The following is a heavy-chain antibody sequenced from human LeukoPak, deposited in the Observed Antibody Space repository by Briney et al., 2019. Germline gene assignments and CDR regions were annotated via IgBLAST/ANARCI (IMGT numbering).Heavy chain of an antibody. D-gene: IGHD6-19*01. J-gene: IGHJ5*02. Sequence: GESLKTSCKGSGYSFTSYWIGWVRQMPGKGLEWMGIIYPGDSDTRYSPSFQGQVTISADKSISTAYLQWSSLKASDTAMYYCARGRFRAVAGNRWGWFDPWGQGTLVTVSS. CDR1: GYSFTSYW. CDR3: ARGRFRAVAGNRWGWFDP. V-gene: IGHV5-51*01. CDR2: IYPGDSDT.